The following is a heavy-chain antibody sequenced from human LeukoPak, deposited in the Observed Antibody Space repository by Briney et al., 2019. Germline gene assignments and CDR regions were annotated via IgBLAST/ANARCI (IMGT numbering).Heavy chain of an antibody. J-gene: IGHJ4*02. CDR1: GFTFSSCS. CDR3: ARAWSNGVAFCGGDCYSYYFDY. Sequence: PGGSLRLSCAASGFTFSSCSMNWVRQAPGKGLEWVSSISSSSSYISYADSLKGRFTISRDNAKNSLYLQMNSLRAEDTAVYYCARAWSNGVAFCGGDCYSYYFDYWGQGSLVTVSS. V-gene: IGHV3-21*01. CDR2: ISSSSSYI. D-gene: IGHD2-21*02.